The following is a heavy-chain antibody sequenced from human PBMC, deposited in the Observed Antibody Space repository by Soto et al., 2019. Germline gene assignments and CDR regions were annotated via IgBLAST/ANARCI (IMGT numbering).Heavy chain of an antibody. CDR3: ARLGAAVAFDY. J-gene: IGHJ4*02. Sequence: GGSLRLSCAASGFTFSSYGMHWVRQAPGKGLEWVAVIWYDGSNKYYADSVKGRFTISRDNSKNTLYLQMNSLRAEDTAVYYCARLGAAVAFDYWGQGTLVTVSS. D-gene: IGHD6-13*01. CDR2: IWYDGSNK. V-gene: IGHV3-33*01. CDR1: GFTFSSYG.